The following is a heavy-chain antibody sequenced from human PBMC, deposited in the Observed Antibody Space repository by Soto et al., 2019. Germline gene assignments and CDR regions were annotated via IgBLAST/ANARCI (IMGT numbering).Heavy chain of an antibody. CDR2: ISSSGSTV. CDR1: GFTISDHY. D-gene: IGHD3-3*01. V-gene: IGHV3-11*01. J-gene: IGHJ6*02. CDR3: ARATDFWSHMDV. Sequence: VGSLRLSCAASGFTISDHYMSWIRQASGKGLEWVSYISSSGSTVYYADSVKGRFTISRDSAKNSMYLQMNSLRAEDTAVYYCARATDFWSHMDVWGRGTTVTVSS.